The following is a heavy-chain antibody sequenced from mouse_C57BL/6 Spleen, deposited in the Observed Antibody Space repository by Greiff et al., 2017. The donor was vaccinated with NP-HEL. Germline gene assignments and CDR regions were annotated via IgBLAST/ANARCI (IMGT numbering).Heavy chain of an antibody. CDR3: ARDDQRNYAMDY. V-gene: IGHV3-6*01. J-gene: IGHJ4*01. Sequence: EVQLVESGPGLVKPSQSLSLTCSVTGYSITSGYYWNWIRQFPGNKLEWMGYISYDGSNKYNPSLKNRISITRDTSKNQFFLKLNSVTTEDTATYYCARDDQRNYAMDYWGQGTSVTVSS. CDR1: GYSITSGYY. CDR2: ISYDGSN.